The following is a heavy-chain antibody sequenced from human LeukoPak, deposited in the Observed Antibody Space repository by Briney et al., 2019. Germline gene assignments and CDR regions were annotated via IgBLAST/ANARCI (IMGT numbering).Heavy chain of an antibody. CDR1: GYTFINYG. D-gene: IGHD5-12*01. V-gene: IGHV1-18*01. CDR3: ARALSRGYSGYDYGLGY. CDR2: ISASNGKT. Sequence: ASVKVSCKASGYTFINYGVTWVRQAPGQGLEWMGWISASNGKTNYAQKLQGRVTMTTETSTSTAYMELRSLRSDDTAVYYCARALSRGYSGYDYGLGYWGQGTLVTVSS. J-gene: IGHJ4*02.